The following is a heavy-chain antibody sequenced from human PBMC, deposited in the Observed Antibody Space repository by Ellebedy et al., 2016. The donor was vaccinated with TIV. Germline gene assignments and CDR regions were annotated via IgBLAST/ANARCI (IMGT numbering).Heavy chain of an antibody. D-gene: IGHD6-19*01. CDR1: GFTFSSYA. J-gene: IGHJ4*02. Sequence: GESLKISCAASGFTFSSYAMHWARQAPGKGLEWVSLISGSGDSTYYADSVKGRFTISRDNSKNTLSLQMNSLRAEDTAVYYCARESRSSSGYWGQGTLVTVSS. V-gene: IGHV3-23*01. CDR3: ARESRSSSGY. CDR2: ISGSGDST.